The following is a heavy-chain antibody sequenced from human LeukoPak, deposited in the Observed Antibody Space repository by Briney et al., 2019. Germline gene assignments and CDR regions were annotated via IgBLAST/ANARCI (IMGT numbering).Heavy chain of an antibody. Sequence: PGGSLRLSCAASGFTVSSNYMSWVRQAPGKGLEWVSVIYSGGRTYYADSVKGRFTISRDKSKNTLYLQMNSLRAEDTAVYYCARGAYSGNYYPNYFDYWGQGTLVTVSS. D-gene: IGHD1-26*01. J-gene: IGHJ4*02. V-gene: IGHV3-53*01. CDR1: GFTVSSNY. CDR2: IYSGGRT. CDR3: ARGAYSGNYYPNYFDY.